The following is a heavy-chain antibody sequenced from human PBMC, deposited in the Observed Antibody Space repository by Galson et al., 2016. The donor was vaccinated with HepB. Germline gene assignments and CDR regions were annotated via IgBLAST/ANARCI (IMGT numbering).Heavy chain of an antibody. CDR1: GNTFTNYG. V-gene: IGHV1-18*01. D-gene: IGHD3-3*01. CDR2: LSNYNGKT. Sequence: SVKVSCKASGNTFTNYGINWVRQAPGQGLEWMGWLSNYNGKTNYAQRFQGRVTMTTDTSTSTAHMELRSLRYDDTAVYYCARGSAIGPRAKFDYWGQGTLFTVSS. CDR3: ARGSAIGPRAKFDY. J-gene: IGHJ4*02.